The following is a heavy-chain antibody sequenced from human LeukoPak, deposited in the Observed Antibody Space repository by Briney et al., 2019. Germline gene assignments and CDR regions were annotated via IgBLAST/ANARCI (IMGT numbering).Heavy chain of an antibody. CDR3: AKEGCKSVTCPPFDY. V-gene: IGHV3-30*18. J-gene: IGHJ4*02. CDR2: ISNDGSQK. CDR1: GXTFTTYR. D-gene: IGHD2/OR15-2a*01. Sequence: SGGSLRLSCAASGXTFTTYRMHWVRQAPGKGLEWVGAISNDGSQKYFADSVKGRFAISRDNSNNTLDLLVNSLRAEDTAVYFCAKEGCKSVTCPPFDYWGQGVLVTVSS.